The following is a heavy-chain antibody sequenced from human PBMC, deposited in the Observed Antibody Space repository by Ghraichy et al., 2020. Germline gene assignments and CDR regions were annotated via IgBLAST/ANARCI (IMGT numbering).Heavy chain of an antibody. CDR1: GFTFSSYA. D-gene: IGHD3-10*01. Sequence: GESLRLSCAASGFTFSSYAMSWVRQAPGKGLEWVSAISAKTNNTHHADSVRGRFTVSRDDSQSTLFLHMNSLRAEDTAVYYCAKFRRRAELPFDSWGQGALVTVSS. J-gene: IGHJ4*02. CDR2: ISAKTNNT. CDR3: AKFRRRAELPFDS. V-gene: IGHV3-23*01.